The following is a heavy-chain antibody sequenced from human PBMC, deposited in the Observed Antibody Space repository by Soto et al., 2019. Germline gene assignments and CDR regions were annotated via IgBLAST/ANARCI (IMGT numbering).Heavy chain of an antibody. Sequence: PGESLKISCKGSGYSFTSYWIGWVRQMPGKGLEWMGIIYPGDSDTRYSPSFQGQVTISADKSISTAYLQWSSLKASDTAMYYCARHGESSGYYGPNWFDPWGQGTLVTVSS. CDR3: ARHGESSGYYGPNWFDP. D-gene: IGHD3-22*01. CDR2: IYPGDSDT. V-gene: IGHV5-51*01. CDR1: GYSFTSYW. J-gene: IGHJ5*02.